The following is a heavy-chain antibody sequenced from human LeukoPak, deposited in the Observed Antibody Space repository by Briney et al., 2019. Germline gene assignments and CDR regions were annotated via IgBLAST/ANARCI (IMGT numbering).Heavy chain of an antibody. CDR2: ISWNSGSI. Sequence: GRSLRLSCAASGFTFDDYAMHWVRQAPGKGLEWVSGISWNSGSIGYADSVKGRFTISRDNSKNTLYLQMNSLRAEDTAVYYCAKDVLWFGEKGAFDIWGQGTMVTVSS. D-gene: IGHD3-10*01. CDR1: GFTFDDYA. V-gene: IGHV3-9*01. J-gene: IGHJ3*02. CDR3: AKDVLWFGEKGAFDI.